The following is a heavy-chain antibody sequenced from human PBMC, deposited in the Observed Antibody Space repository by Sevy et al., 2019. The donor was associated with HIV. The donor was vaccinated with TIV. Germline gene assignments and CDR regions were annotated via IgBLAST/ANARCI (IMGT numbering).Heavy chain of an antibody. Sequence: GGSLRLSCAASGFTFSSYSMNWVRQAPGKGLEWVSSISSSSSYIYYADSVKGRFTISRDNAKNSLYLQMNSLRAEDTAVYYCARGLERYCSGGSCYFRPYFDYWGQRTLVTVSS. J-gene: IGHJ4*02. CDR1: GFTFSSYS. D-gene: IGHD2-15*01. CDR3: ARGLERYCSGGSCYFRPYFDY. V-gene: IGHV3-21*01. CDR2: ISSSSSYI.